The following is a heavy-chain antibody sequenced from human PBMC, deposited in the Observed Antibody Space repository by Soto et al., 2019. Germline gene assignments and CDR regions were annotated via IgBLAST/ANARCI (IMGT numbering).Heavy chain of an antibody. D-gene: IGHD6-19*01. J-gene: IGHJ4*02. Sequence: SETLSLTCTVSGGSISSYYWSWIRQPPGKGLEWIGYIYYSGSTNYNPSPKSRVTISVDTSKNQFSLKLSSVTAADTAVYYCARLSGSGWSPYYFDYWGQGTLVTVSS. CDR1: GGSISSYY. V-gene: IGHV4-59*12. CDR3: ARLSGSGWSPYYFDY. CDR2: IYYSGST.